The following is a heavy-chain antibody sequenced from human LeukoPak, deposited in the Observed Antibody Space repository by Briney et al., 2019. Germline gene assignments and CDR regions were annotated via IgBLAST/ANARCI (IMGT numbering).Heavy chain of an antibody. CDR2: ISAYNGNT. D-gene: IGHD1-26*01. CDR1: GYTFTSYG. Sequence: ASVKVSGKASGYTFTSYGISWVRQAPGQGLEWMGWISAYNGNTNYAQKLQGRVTMTTDTSTSTAYMELRSLRSDDTAVYYCARLGWDDLYYYYGMDVWGKGTTVTVSS. V-gene: IGHV1-18*04. J-gene: IGHJ6*04. CDR3: ARLGWDDLYYYYGMDV.